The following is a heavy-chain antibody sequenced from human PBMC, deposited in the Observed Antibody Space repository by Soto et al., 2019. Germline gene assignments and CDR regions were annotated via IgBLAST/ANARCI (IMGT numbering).Heavy chain of an antibody. D-gene: IGHD4-4*01. V-gene: IGHV1-18*01. CDR1: GYTFRSYG. CDR3: AKADSNYAGRFSYYYMDV. Sequence: QVQLVQSGTEVKKPGASVKVSCKASGYTFRSYGISWGRQATGQGLEWVGWISGYNGNTHYSQKFQGKYTMTTDTSTSTAYMEWRNLRSDDTAVYYCAKADSNYAGRFSYYYMDVWGTGTRVTVSS. J-gene: IGHJ6*03. CDR2: ISGYNGNT.